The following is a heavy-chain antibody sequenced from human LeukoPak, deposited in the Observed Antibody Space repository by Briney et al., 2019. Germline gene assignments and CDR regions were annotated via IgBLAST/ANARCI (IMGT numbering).Heavy chain of an antibody. CDR3: ARYPSSGWYNWFDP. Sequence: SETLSLTCTVSGGSISSYYWSWIRQPPGKGLEWIGYIYYSGSTNYNPSLKSRVTISVDTSKNQFSLKLSSVTAADTAVYYCARYPSSGWYNWFDPWGQGTLVTVSS. J-gene: IGHJ5*02. D-gene: IGHD6-13*01. V-gene: IGHV4-59*08. CDR1: GGSISSYY. CDR2: IYYSGST.